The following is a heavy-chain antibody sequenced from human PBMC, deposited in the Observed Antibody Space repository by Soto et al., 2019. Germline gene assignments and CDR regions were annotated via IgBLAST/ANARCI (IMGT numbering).Heavy chain of an antibody. CDR3: AKESRGYDNDAFNF. CDR1: GFTFDDYG. D-gene: IGHD5-12*01. V-gene: IGHV3-9*01. Sequence: EVQLVESGGGLVQPGRSLRLSCVASGFTFDDYGLHWVRQTPEKGLEWVSSITWNSGSVFYADSVKGRFTISIDNAKNSLYLQMNGLRVEDTALYYCAKESRGYDNDAFNFWCQGTMVTVSS. CDR2: ITWNSGSV. J-gene: IGHJ3*01.